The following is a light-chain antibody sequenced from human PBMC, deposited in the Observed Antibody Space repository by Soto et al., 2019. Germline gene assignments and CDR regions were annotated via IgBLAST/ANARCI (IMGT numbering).Light chain of an antibody. CDR2: DVS. Sequence: QSVLTQPASVSWSPGQSITISCTGTSSDIGHYNYVSWYQQHPGNAPKLIIYDVSIRASGVSDRFSGSKSGNTASLTISGLQAEDEADYHCCSYTTTTSRVFGTGTKV. V-gene: IGLV2-14*03. J-gene: IGLJ1*01. CDR1: SSDIGHYNY. CDR3: CSYTTTTSRV.